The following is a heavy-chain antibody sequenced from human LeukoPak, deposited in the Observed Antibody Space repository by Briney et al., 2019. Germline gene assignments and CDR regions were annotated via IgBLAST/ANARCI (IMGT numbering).Heavy chain of an antibody. D-gene: IGHD2-2*01. V-gene: IGHV3-30-3*01. CDR3: ARDLWRGDIVVVPAATVDY. Sequence: GGALRLSCAASGFTFSSYAMHWVRQAPGKGLEWVAVISYDGSNKYYADSVKGRFTISRDNSKNTLYLQMNRLRAEDTAVYYCARDLWRGDIVVVPAATVDYWGQGTLVTVSS. CDR1: GFTFSSYA. CDR2: ISYDGSNK. J-gene: IGHJ4*02.